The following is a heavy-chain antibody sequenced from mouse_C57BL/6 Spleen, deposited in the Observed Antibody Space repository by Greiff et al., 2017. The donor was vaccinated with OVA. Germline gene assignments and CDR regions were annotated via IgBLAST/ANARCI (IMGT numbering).Heavy chain of an antibody. CDR1: GYTFTSYD. D-gene: IGHD1-1*01. CDR3: AREITTVVAGMDY. CDR2: IYPRDGST. J-gene: IGHJ4*01. V-gene: IGHV1-85*01. Sequence: QVQLQQSGPELVKPGASEKLSCKASGYTFTSYDINWVKQRPGQGLEWIGWIYPRDGSTKYNEKFKGKATLTVDTSSSTAYMELHSLTSEDSAVYFGAREITTVVAGMDYWGQGTSVTVSS.